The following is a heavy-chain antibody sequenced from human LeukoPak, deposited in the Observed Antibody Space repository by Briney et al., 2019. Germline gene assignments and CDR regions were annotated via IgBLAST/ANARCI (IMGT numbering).Heavy chain of an antibody. J-gene: IGHJ4*02. CDR2: INSDGSST. CDR3: ARGGNWNPVDY. D-gene: IGHD1-1*01. Sequence: GGSLRLSCAASGFTFCSYWMHWVRQAPGKGLVWVSRINSDGSSTSYADSVKGRFTISRDNAKNTLYLQMNSLRAEDTAVYYCARGGNWNPVDYWGQGTLVTVSS. CDR1: GFTFCSYW. V-gene: IGHV3-74*01.